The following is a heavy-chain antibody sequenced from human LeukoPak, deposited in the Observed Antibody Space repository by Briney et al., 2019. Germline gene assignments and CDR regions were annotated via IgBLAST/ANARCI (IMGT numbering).Heavy chain of an antibody. CDR2: IYYSGSA. D-gene: IGHD1-26*01. V-gene: IGHV4-59*08. Sequence: SETLSLTCSVSGGSISSYYWSWIRQPPGKGLECIGYIYYSGSANYNPSLKSRVTISVDTSKNQFSLKLTSVTAADTAVYYCARVIQSGSYYWFDPWGQGILVTVSS. J-gene: IGHJ5*02. CDR3: ARVIQSGSYYWFDP. CDR1: GGSISSYY.